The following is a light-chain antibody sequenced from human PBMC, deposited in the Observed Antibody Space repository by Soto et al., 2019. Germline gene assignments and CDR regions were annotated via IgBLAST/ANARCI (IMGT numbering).Light chain of an antibody. CDR3: SSFTNTIPRL. J-gene: IGLJ1*01. CDR1: SSDVGGYNY. Sequence: QSVLTQPASVSGSPGQSITISRTGTSSDVGGYNYVSWFQHHPGKAPKLIIYEVSYRPSGVSNRFSGSKSGDTASLTISGLQAEDGADYYCSSFTNTIPRLFGSGTKVTVL. V-gene: IGLV2-14*01. CDR2: EVS.